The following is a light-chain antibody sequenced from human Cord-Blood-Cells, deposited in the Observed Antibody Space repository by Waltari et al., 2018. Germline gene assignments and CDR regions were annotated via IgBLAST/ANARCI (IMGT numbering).Light chain of an antibody. Sequence: QSVLTQPPSVSEAPRQRVTISCSGSSSNIGNNAVNRYQQLPRKAPNRLSYYDDLLPSGVSGRFSGSKSGTSASLAISGRQSEDEADYYCAAWDDRLNGVVFGGGTKLTVL. CDR3: AAWDDRLNGVV. CDR2: YDD. J-gene: IGLJ2*01. V-gene: IGLV1-36*01. CDR1: SSNIGNNA.